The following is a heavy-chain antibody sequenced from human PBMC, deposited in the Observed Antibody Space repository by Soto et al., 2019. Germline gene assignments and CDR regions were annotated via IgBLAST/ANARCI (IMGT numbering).Heavy chain of an antibody. CDR3: AGDLPPVDY. CDR1: GYTYTSYG. V-gene: IGHV1-18*01. CDR2: ISAYNGNT. Sequence: QVELVQCGAEVKKPGASVKVSCKASGYTYTSYGISWVRQAPGQGLEWMGWISAYNGNTNYAQKLQGRVTMTTDTTTSTAYMELRSMRCDDTAVYYCAGDLPPVDYWGQGTLVTVSS. J-gene: IGHJ4*02.